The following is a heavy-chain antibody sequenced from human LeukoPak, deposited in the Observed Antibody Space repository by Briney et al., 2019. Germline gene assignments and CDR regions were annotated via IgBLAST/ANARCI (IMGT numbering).Heavy chain of an antibody. Sequence: SETLSLTCTVSGGSIRSSYWSWVRQPAGKGLEWIGRMYISGSTDYNPSLKSRVTMALDTSKNQLSLKLTSVTAADTAVYYCARESIEVENYYYYYYMTSGAKGPRSPSR. CDR2: MYISGST. J-gene: IGHJ6*03. V-gene: IGHV4-4*07. D-gene: IGHD6-6*01. CDR1: GGSIRSSY. CDR3: ARESIEVENYYYYYYMTS.